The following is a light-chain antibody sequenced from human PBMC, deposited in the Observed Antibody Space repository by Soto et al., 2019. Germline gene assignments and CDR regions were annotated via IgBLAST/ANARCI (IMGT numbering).Light chain of an antibody. CDR1: QRINSW. V-gene: IGKV1-12*01. J-gene: IGKJ1*01. CDR2: AAS. CDR3: QLATSLPPWT. Sequence: DIQMTQSPSSVSASVGDRVTITCRASQRINSWLAWYQQRPGKAPKLLIYAASSLQSGVPSRFSGSGFGTDFTLTISCLQPEDIATYYCQLATSLPPWTFGQGTKVDIK.